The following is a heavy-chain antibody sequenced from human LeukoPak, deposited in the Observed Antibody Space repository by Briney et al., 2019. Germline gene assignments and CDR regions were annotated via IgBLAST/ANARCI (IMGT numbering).Heavy chain of an antibody. CDR1: GFTVSSNY. J-gene: IGHJ4*02. CDR3: ARDFASGYDPVYYFDY. V-gene: IGHV3-66*01. D-gene: IGHD5-12*01. CDR2: IYSGGST. Sequence: GGSLRLSCAASGFTVSSNYMSWVRQAPGKGLEWVSVIYSGGSTYYADSVKGRFTISRDNSKNTLYLQMNSLRAEDTAVYYCARDFASGYDPVYYFDYWGQGTLVTVSS.